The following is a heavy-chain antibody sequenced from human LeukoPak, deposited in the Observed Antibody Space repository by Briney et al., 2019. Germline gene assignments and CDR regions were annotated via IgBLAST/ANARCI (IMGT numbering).Heavy chain of an antibody. V-gene: IGHV3-74*01. Sequence: PGGSLRLSCAASGFTFSTDWMHWVRQAPGKGLVWVSRISSDGSITSYADSVKGRFTISRDNAKDTLYLQMNSLRAEDTAVYYCARAHFGFDYEDAFDIWGQGTMVTVSS. CDR3: ARAHFGFDYEDAFDI. J-gene: IGHJ3*02. CDR2: ISSDGSIT. D-gene: IGHD4-17*01. CDR1: GFTFSTDW.